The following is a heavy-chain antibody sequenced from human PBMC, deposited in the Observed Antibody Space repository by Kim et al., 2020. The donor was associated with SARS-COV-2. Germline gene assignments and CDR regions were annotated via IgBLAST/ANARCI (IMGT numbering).Heavy chain of an antibody. D-gene: IGHD3-10*01. V-gene: IGHV3-30*18. CDR2: ISHDGSIT. CDR1: RFTFSNSD. J-gene: IGHJ4*02. Sequence: GGSLRLSCAASRFTFSNSDMHWVRQAPGKGLEWVSIISHDGSITHYADSVKGRLITSRDNSKNTIYLQMNTLSIEDTAVYYCAKNLRVLITMVGRLISGRLSYFDSWGPGARVIVSS. CDR3: AKNLRVLITMVGRLISGRLSYFDS.